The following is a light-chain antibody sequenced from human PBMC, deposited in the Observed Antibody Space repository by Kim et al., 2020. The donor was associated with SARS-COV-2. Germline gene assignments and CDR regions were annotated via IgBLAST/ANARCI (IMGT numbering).Light chain of an antibody. Sequence: DIVMTQSPLSLPVTXGEPASISCRSSQSLLHSNGYNYLNWYLQKPGQSPQLLIDLGSNRASGVPERFSGSGSGTDYTLKISRVEAEDVGVYYCMQALQSPVTFGGGTKVDIK. CDR3: MQALQSPVT. J-gene: IGKJ4*01. CDR1: QSLLHSNGYNY. CDR2: LGS. V-gene: IGKV2-28*01.